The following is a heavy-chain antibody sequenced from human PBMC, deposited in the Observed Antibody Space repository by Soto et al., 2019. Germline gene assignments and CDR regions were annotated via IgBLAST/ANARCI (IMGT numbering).Heavy chain of an antibody. J-gene: IGHJ6*02. V-gene: IGHV4-39*01. CDR3: ARGDSGSYLGYYYYGMDV. CDR2: IYYSGST. D-gene: IGHD1-26*01. CDR1: GGSISSSSYY. Sequence: QLQLQESGPGLVKPSETLSLTCTVSGGSISSSSYYWGWIRQPPGKGLEWIGSIYYSGSTYYNPSLKRRGTKSVDTSTNQFSLKLSSVTAADTAVYYCARGDSGSYLGYYYYGMDVWGQGTTVTVSS.